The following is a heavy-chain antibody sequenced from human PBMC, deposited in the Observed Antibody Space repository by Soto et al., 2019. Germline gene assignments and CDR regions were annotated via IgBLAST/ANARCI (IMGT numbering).Heavy chain of an antibody. CDR2: ISSRSNYI. Sequence: EVQLVESGGGLVKPGGSLRLSCAASGFTFSSYNMNWVRQAPGKGLEWVSSISSRSNYIYYADSVKGRFTISRDNAKNSLYLKMNSLRAEDTAVYFCATAYYDDSGYCFAYWGHGTRVNVSS. J-gene: IGHJ4*01. CDR1: GFTFSSYN. CDR3: ATAYYDDSGYCFAY. D-gene: IGHD3-22*01. V-gene: IGHV3-21*01.